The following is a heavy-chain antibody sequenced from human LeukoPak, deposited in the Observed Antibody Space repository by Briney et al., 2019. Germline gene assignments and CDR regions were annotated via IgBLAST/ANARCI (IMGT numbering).Heavy chain of an antibody. V-gene: IGHV3-21*01. CDR1: GSIFSSNS. CDR2: ISSSSNYI. CDR3: ARRELLGYSYGLRTFNI. Sequence: GRSLRLSWAAAGSIFSSNSMNWVRHAAEKGLGWVSSISSSSNYIYYADSVEGRFTISRDNAKNSLYLQMNSLAAEDTAGDYCARRELLGYSYGLRTFNIWGQGTTVTISS. D-gene: IGHD5-18*01. J-gene: IGHJ3*02.